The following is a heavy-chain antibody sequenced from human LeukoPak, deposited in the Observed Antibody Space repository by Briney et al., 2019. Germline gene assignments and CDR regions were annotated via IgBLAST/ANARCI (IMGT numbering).Heavy chain of an antibody. CDR3: GLSGNDAFDI. V-gene: IGHV1-69*13. CDR1: GGTFSSYA. J-gene: IGHJ3*02. D-gene: IGHD6-19*01. Sequence: ASVKVSCKASGGTFSSYAISWVRQAPGQGLEWMGGIIPIFGTANYAQRFQGRVTITADESTSTAYMELSSLRSEDTAVYYCGLSGNDAFDIWGQGTMVTVSS. CDR2: IIPIFGTA.